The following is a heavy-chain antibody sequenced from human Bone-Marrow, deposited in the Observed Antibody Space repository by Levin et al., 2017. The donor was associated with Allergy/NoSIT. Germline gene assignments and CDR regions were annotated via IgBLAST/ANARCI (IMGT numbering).Heavy chain of an antibody. CDR1: GGSISSGGYY. CDR3: ARSMVRGSRRVIEKETPRPTDGWFDP. CDR2: IYYSGST. J-gene: IGHJ5*02. V-gene: IGHV4-31*03. D-gene: IGHD3-10*01. Sequence: SETLSLTCTVSGGSISSGGYYWSWIRQHPGKGLEWIGYIYYSGSTYYNPSLKSRVTISVDTSKNQFSLKLSSVTAADTAVYYCARSMVRGSRRVIEKETPRPTDGWFDPWGQGTLVTVSS.